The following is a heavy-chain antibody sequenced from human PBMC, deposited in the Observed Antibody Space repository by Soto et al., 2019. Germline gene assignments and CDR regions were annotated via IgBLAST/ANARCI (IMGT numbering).Heavy chain of an antibody. CDR3: AKGDQPRNRSSWYYFDY. CDR1: GFTFSSYG. V-gene: IGHV3-30*18. D-gene: IGHD6-13*01. CDR2: ISYDGSNK. Sequence: GGSLRLSCAASGFTFSSYGMHWVRQAPGKGLEWVAVISYDGSNKYYADSVKGRFTISRDNSKNTLYLQMNSLRAEDTAVYYCAKGDQPRNRSSWYYFDYWGQGTLVTVSS. J-gene: IGHJ4*02.